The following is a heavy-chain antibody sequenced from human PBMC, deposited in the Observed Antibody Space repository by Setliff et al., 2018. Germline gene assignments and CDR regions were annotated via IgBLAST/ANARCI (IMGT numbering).Heavy chain of an antibody. J-gene: IGHJ6*03. CDR2: TIPMFGTT. Sequence: SVKVSCKASGATFSSHGISWVRQAPGQGLEWMGGTIPMFGTTEYAQKFQGRLTIITDESTNTAFMQLSSLRSDDTAVYYCVREGVDTRSSTDYRYYMDVWGKGTTVTVSS. V-gene: IGHV1-69*05. D-gene: IGHD5-18*01. CDR3: VREGVDTRSSTDYRYYMDV. CDR1: GATFSSHG.